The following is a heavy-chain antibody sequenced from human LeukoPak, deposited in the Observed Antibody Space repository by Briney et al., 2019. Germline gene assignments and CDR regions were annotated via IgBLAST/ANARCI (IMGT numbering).Heavy chain of an antibody. CDR3: AKDRPLNWGYYFDY. V-gene: IGHV3-23*01. J-gene: IGHJ4*02. Sequence: SGGSLRLSCAASGFSFSSYAMTWVRQAPGKGLEWVSSISASGGSTYYADSVKGRFTISRDTSRNTLYLQMNSLRAEDTAVCHCAKDRPLNWGYYFDYWGQGTLVTVSS. CDR2: ISASGGST. D-gene: IGHD7-27*01. CDR1: GFSFSSYA.